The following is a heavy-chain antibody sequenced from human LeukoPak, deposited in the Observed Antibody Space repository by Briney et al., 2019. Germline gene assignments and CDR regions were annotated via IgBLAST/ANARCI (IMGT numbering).Heavy chain of an antibody. CDR2: ISAYNGNT. CDR3: ARALYYYDPIDY. V-gene: IGHV1-18*01. D-gene: IGHD3-22*01. CDR1: GGTFSSYA. Sequence: GASVKVSCKASGGTFSSYAISWVRQAPGQGLEWMGWISAYNGNTNYAQKLQGRVTMTTDTSTSTAYMELRSLRSDDTAVYYCARALYYYDPIDYWGQGTLVTVSS. J-gene: IGHJ4*02.